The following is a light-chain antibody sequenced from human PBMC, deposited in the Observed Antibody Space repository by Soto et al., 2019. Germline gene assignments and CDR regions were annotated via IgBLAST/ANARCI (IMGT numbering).Light chain of an antibody. CDR2: AAS. J-gene: IGKJ4*01. Sequence: DLQMNQSPSSVSASVGDRVTITCRASQGIRSWLAWYQQRPGKAPKLLISAASSLQSAVPSRFSGSGSGTDFTLTISSLQPDDFATYYCQQSDTFPATFGGGTKVEIK. CDR1: QGIRSW. CDR3: QQSDTFPAT. V-gene: IGKV1D-12*01.